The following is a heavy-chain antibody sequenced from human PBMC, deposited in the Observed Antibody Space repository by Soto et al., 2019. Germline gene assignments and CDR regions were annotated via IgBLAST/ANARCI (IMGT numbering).Heavy chain of an antibody. D-gene: IGHD4-17*01. V-gene: IGHV3-66*01. CDR1: GFTVSSNY. CDR2: IYSGGST. Sequence: EVQLVESGGGLVQPGGSLRLSCAASGFTVSSNYMSWVRQAPGKGLEWVSVIYSGGSTYYADSVKGRFTISRDNSKNTLYLQMNSLRAEDTAVYYCAREDVLATVTPVGYWYFDLWGRGTLVTVSS. CDR3: AREDVLATVTPVGYWYFDL. J-gene: IGHJ2*01.